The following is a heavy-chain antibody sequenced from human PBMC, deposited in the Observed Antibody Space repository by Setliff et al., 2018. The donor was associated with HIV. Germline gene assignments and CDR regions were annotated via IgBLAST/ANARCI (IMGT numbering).Heavy chain of an antibody. Sequence: ASETLSLTCTVSGVSITSYFWSWIRQPPGKGLEWIGFIYYSGSTSGGTNYNPSLKSRVTISLDTSKNQFSLNLSSVTAADTAVYYCASSLNGDSEPWYFDLWGRGTLVTAPQ. CDR3: ASSLNGDSEPWYFDL. D-gene: IGHD4-17*01. J-gene: IGHJ2*01. CDR1: GVSITSYF. CDR2: IYYSGSTSGGT. V-gene: IGHV4-59*01.